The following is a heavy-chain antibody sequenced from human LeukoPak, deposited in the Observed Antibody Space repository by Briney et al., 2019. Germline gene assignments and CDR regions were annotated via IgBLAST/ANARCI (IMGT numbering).Heavy chain of an antibody. Sequence: GGSLRLSCAASGFTFSSYSMNWVRQAPGRGLEWVSYISSSSSTIYYADSVKGRFTISRDNAKNSLYLQMNSLRAEDTAVYYCARGRSQHDSSSWYVIDYWGQGTLVTVSS. CDR1: GFTFSSYS. J-gene: IGHJ4*02. CDR2: ISSSSSTI. V-gene: IGHV3-48*01. D-gene: IGHD6-13*01. CDR3: ARGRSQHDSSSWYVIDY.